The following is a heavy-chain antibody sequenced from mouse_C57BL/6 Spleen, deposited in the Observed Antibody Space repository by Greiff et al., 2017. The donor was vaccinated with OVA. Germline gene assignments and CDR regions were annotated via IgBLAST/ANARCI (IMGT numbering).Heavy chain of an antibody. D-gene: IGHD1-1*01. Sequence: VQLQQPGAELVRPGSSVKLSCKASGYTFTSYWMHWVKQRPIQGLEWIGNIDPSDSETHYNQKFKDKATLTVDKSYSTAYMQLSSLTSEDSAVYSCSRSEYGKCYYFDYWGQGTTLTVSS. J-gene: IGHJ2*01. CDR3: SRSEYGKCYYFDY. CDR1: GYTFTSYW. V-gene: IGHV1-52*01. CDR2: IDPSDSET.